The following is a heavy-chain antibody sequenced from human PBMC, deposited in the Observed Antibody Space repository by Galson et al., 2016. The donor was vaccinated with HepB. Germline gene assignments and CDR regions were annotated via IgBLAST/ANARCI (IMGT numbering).Heavy chain of an antibody. Sequence: CAISGDSVSSHSAAWTWIRQSPLRGLEWLGRTYYRSKWYNDYAMSVKSRISIHPDTSKNQFSLQLNSVTPEDTAVYYCARVRCSTFRCQNWFDPWGQGTLDTVSS. V-gene: IGHV6-1*01. J-gene: IGHJ5*02. CDR2: TYYRSKWYN. CDR3: ARVRCSTFRCQNWFDP. D-gene: IGHD2/OR15-2a*01. CDR1: GDSVSSHSAA.